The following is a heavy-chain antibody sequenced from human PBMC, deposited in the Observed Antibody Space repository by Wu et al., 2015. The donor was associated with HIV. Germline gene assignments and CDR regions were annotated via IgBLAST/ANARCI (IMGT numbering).Heavy chain of an antibody. CDR1: GGSFSGYY. CDR3: ARGGVAGEIDY. CDR2: INHSGST. Sequence: TLVPPPRAVYGGSFSGYYWSWIRQPPGKGLEWIGEINHSGSTNYSPSLKSRVTISVDTSKNQFSLKLSSVTAADTAVYYCARGGVAGEIDYWGQGTLVTVSS. V-gene: IGHV4-34*01. J-gene: IGHJ4*02. D-gene: IGHD6-19*01.